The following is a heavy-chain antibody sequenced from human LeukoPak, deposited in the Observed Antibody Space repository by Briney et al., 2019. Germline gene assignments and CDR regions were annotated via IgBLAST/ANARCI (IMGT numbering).Heavy chain of an antibody. D-gene: IGHD3-10*01. V-gene: IGHV3-30*18. J-gene: IGHJ4*02. CDR3: AKEYYYGSGSSPLDY. CDR2: ISYDGSNK. Sequence: GRSLRLSCAASGFTFSSYGMHWVRQAPGKGLEWVAVISYDGSNKYYADSVKGRFTISRDNSKNTLYLQLNSLRAEDTAVYYCAKEYYYGSGSSPLDYWGQGTLVTVSS. CDR1: GFTFSSYG.